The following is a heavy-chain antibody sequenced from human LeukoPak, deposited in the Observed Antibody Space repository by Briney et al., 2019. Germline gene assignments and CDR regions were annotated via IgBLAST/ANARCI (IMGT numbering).Heavy chain of an antibody. CDR3: ARDGYSGNDGL. D-gene: IGHD5-12*01. J-gene: IGHJ4*02. V-gene: IGHV4-59*01. CDR1: GGSIXSYY. CDR2: IYHSGST. Sequence: SGGSIXSYYWSWIRQPPGKGLEWIGYIYHSGSTKYNPSLTSRVTISVDTSKNQFSLKLSSVTAADTAVYYCARDGYSGNDGLWGQGSLVTVSS.